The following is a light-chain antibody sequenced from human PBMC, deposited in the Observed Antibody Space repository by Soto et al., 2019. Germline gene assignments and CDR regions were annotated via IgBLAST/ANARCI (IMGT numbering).Light chain of an antibody. CDR1: SSNIGNNY. J-gene: IGLJ2*01. V-gene: IGLV1-51*01. CDR2: DTD. CDR3: GTWDSSLSAVV. Sequence: QSVLPQPPSVSAAPGQKIAISCSGSSSNIGNNYVSWYQQLPGTAPKLLIYDTDKRPSGIPDRFSGSKSGTSATLAITRLQTGDEADYYCGTWDSSLSAVVFGGGTKLTVL.